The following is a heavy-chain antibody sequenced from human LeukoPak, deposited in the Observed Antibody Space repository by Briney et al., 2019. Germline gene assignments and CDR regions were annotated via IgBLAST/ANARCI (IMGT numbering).Heavy chain of an antibody. J-gene: IGHJ4*02. D-gene: IGHD3-3*01. CDR3: ARGAPYYDFWSGYYTALKGFDY. CDR1: GGSISSYY. Sequence: SETLSLTCTVSGGSISSYYWSWIRQPPGKGLEWIGYIYYSGSTNYNPSLKSRVTISVDTSKNQFSLKLSSVTAADTAVYYCARGAPYYDFWSGYYTALKGFDYWGQGTLVTVSS. CDR2: IYYSGST. V-gene: IGHV4-59*01.